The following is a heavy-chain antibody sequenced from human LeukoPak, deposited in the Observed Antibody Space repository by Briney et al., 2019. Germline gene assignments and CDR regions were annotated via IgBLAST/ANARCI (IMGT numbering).Heavy chain of an antibody. V-gene: IGHV3-21*01. J-gene: IGHJ3*02. Sequence: GGSLRLSCAASGFTFDDYAMHWVRQAPGKGLEWVSSISSSSSYIYYADSVKGRFTISRDNAKNSLYLQMNSLRAEDTAVYYCARDPGVVVPLAFGIWGQGTMVTVSS. D-gene: IGHD3-22*01. CDR3: ARDPGVVVPLAFGI. CDR2: ISSSSSYI. CDR1: GFTFDDYA.